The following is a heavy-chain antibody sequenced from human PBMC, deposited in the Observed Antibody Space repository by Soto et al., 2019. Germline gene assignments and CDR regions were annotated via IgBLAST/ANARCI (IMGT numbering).Heavy chain of an antibody. Sequence: GESLKISCQASVYRFVTYWIHWPRQVPGKGLEWLGSIDPADSLATYNPSFDYHVMISTDKSVNTAYLHWYTLQASDTAIYYCAGATIFRVIIDYALELWGQGTSVPVSS. V-gene: IGHV5-10-1*01. CDR2: IDPADSLA. CDR1: VYRFVTYW. D-gene: IGHD3-3*01. J-gene: IGHJ6*02. CDR3: AGATIFRVIIDYALEL.